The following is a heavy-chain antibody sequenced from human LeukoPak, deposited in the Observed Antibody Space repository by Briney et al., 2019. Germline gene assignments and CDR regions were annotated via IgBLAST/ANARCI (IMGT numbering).Heavy chain of an antibody. Sequence: SGPTLVKPTQTLTLTCTFSGFSLSTSGVGVGWIRQPPGKALEWLALIYWDDDKRYSPSLKSRLTITKDTSKNQVVLTMTNMDPVDTATYYCAHRIPVLLWFGESLGEGWFDPWGQGTLVTVSS. J-gene: IGHJ5*02. CDR2: IYWDDDK. V-gene: IGHV2-5*02. CDR3: AHRIPVLLWFGESLGEGWFDP. CDR1: GFSLSTSGVG. D-gene: IGHD3-10*01.